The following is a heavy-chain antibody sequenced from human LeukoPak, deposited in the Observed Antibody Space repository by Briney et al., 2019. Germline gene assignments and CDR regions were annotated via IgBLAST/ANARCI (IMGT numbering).Heavy chain of an antibody. D-gene: IGHD3-22*01. Sequence: GASVKVSCKASGYTFTSYDINWVRQATGQGLEWMGWMNPNSGNTGYAQKFQGRVTITRNTSISTAYMELSSLRSEDTAVYYCAESGDYYDSSGYYFNWFDPWGQGTLVTVSS. V-gene: IGHV1-8*03. J-gene: IGHJ5*02. CDR1: GYTFTSYD. CDR2: MNPNSGNT. CDR3: AESGDYYDSSGYYFNWFDP.